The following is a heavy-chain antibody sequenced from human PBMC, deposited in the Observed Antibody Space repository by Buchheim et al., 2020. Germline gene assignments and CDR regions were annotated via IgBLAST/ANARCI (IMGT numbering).Heavy chain of an antibody. CDR3: ARCDWNYAMNWFDP. V-gene: IGHV4-34*01. CDR2: INHSGST. CDR1: GGSFSGYY. D-gene: IGHD1-7*01. Sequence: QVQLQQWGAGLLKPSETLSLTCAVYGGSFSGYYWSWIRQPPGKGLEWIGEINHSGSTNYNPSLKSRVNISVDTSKNQFSLKLSSVTAADTAVYYCARCDWNYAMNWFDPWGQGTL. J-gene: IGHJ5*02.